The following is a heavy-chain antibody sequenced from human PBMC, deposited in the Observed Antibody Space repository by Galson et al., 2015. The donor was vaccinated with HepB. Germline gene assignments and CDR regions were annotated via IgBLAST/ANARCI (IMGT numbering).Heavy chain of an antibody. Sequence: LRLSCAASGFTFSSYGMHWVRQAPGKGLEWVAVIWYDGSNKYYADSVKGRFTISRDNSKNTLYLQMNSLRAEDTAVYYCARGYYDFWSGGRGYGMDVWGQGTTVTVSS. CDR1: GFTFSSYG. CDR2: IWYDGSNK. J-gene: IGHJ6*02. D-gene: IGHD3-3*01. V-gene: IGHV3-33*01. CDR3: ARGYYDFWSGGRGYGMDV.